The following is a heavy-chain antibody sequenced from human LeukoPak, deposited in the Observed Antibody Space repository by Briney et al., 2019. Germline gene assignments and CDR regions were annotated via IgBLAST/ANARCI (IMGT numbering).Heavy chain of an antibody. D-gene: IGHD1-26*01. J-gene: IGHJ4*02. CDR3: ARTKSQSGSYRYYFDS. CDR2: IYSTGST. CDR1: IGFVRIGGHL. Sequence: SHTLSLICGVSIGFVRIGGHLWSWIRQPPGKGLERIGYIYSTGSTNYTPSLKSRITMSVDTSKNQFSLKLSSVIAADTAVYYCARTKSQSGSYRYYFDSWGQGTLVTVSS. V-gene: IGHV4-61*08.